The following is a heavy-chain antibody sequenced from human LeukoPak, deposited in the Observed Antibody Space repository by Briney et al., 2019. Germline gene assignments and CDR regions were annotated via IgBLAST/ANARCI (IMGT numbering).Heavy chain of an antibody. CDR3: ARGSRIAAAGRFDP. J-gene: IGHJ5*02. Sequence: SETLSLTCTVSGGSISGYYWSWIRQPPGKGLEWIGEINHSGSTNYNPSLKSRVTISVDTSKNQFSLKLSSVTAADTAVYYCARGSRIAAAGRFDPWGQGTLVTVSS. CDR2: INHSGST. V-gene: IGHV4-34*01. D-gene: IGHD6-13*01. CDR1: GGSISGYY.